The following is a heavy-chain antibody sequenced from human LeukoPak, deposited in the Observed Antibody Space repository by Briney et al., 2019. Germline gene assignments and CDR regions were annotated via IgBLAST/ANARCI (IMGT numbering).Heavy chain of an antibody. CDR2: IIPIFGTA. D-gene: IGHD6-19*01. CDR1: GYTFTSYD. Sequence: ASVKVSCKASGYTFTSYDISWVQQAPGQGLEWMGGIIPIFGTANYAQKFQGRVTITADESTSTAYMELSSLRSEDTAVYYCARNFNDGSGWFNWGQGTLVTVSS. V-gene: IGHV1-69*13. CDR3: ARNFNDGSGWFN. J-gene: IGHJ4*02.